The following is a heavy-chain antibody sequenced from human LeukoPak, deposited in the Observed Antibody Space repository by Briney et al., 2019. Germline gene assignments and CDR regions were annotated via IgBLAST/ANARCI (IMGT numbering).Heavy chain of an antibody. CDR3: ASTYYGDSTPF. D-gene: IGHD4-17*01. CDR1: GFSVSSSY. CDR2: IYSGGST. Sequence: GGSLRLSCAVSGFSVSSSYMSWVRQAPGKGLEWVSVIYSGGSTYYADSVKGRVTISRDNSKNPLYLQLKSLRAADTAVYYCASTYYGDSTPFWGQGTLVTVSS. J-gene: IGHJ4*02. V-gene: IGHV3-66*01.